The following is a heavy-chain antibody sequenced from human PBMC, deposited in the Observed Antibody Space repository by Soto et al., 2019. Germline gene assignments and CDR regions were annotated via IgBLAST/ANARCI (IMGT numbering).Heavy chain of an antibody. J-gene: IGHJ6*03. CDR1: GYTFTSYD. CDR3: ARVTKLPAAIQSDYYYYMDV. D-gene: IGHD2-2*01. Sequence: GASVKVSCKASGYTFTSYDINWVRQATGQRLEWMGWMNPNSGNTGYAQKFQGRVTMTRNTSISTAYMELSSLRSEDTAVHYCARVTKLPAAIQSDYYYYMDVWGKGTTVTVSS. V-gene: IGHV1-8*01. CDR2: MNPNSGNT.